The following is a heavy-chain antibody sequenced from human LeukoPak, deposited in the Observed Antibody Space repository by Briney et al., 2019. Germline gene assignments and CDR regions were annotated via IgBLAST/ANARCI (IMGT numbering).Heavy chain of an antibody. V-gene: IGHV5-51*01. CDR2: IYPGDSDT. CDR1: GYSFTRYY. J-gene: IGHJ4*02. CDR3: ARYRYCSGGNCYGPDY. Sequence: GESLKISCKGSGYSFTRYYIGWVRQVPGKGLEWMGIIYPGDSDTRYSPSFQGQVTISADKSISTAYLQWSSLKASDTAMYYCARYRYCSGGNCYGPDYWGQGTLVTVSS. D-gene: IGHD2-15*01.